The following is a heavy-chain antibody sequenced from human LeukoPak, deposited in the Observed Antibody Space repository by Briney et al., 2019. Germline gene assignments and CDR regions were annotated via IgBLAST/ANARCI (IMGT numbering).Heavy chain of an antibody. V-gene: IGHV4-39*01. CDR2: IYYSGST. CDR1: GGSMSSSSYY. D-gene: IGHD4-17*01. Sequence: ASETLSLTCGVSGGSMSSSSYYWGWIRQPPGKGLEWIGSIYYSGSTYYNPSLKSRVTISVDSSKNQCSLKLSSVTAADTAVYYCARHGTVTHRFDYWGQGTLGTVSS. J-gene: IGHJ4*02. CDR3: ARHGTVTHRFDY.